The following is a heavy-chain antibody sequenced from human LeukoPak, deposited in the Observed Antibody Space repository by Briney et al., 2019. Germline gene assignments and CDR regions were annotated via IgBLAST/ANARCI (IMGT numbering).Heavy chain of an antibody. J-gene: IGHJ4*02. V-gene: IGHV4-59*11. CDR2: IYYSGST. Sequence: SETLSLTCTVSGGSISSHYWSWIRQPPGKGLEWIGYIYYSGSTNYNPSLKSRVTISVDTSKNQFSLKLSSVTAADTAVYYCARIQSSSSPSDYWGQGTLVTVSS. CDR1: GGSISSHY. CDR3: ARIQSSSSPSDY. D-gene: IGHD2-2*01.